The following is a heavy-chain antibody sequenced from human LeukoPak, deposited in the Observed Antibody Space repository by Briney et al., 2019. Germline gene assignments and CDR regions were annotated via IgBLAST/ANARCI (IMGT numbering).Heavy chain of an antibody. CDR1: GFTFSDAW. J-gene: IGHJ4*02. V-gene: IGHV3-15*01. CDR3: SAGTGRSDFDY. Sequence: PGGSLRLCWAASGFTFSDAWVSWVRQAPGKGLEWIGRIKSETNGGTIDYAAPVNGRFTLSRDDSKHTLDLQMNSLKTEDTGVYYCSAGTGRSDFDYWGQGTLVIVSS. CDR2: IKSETNGGTI. D-gene: IGHD1-1*01.